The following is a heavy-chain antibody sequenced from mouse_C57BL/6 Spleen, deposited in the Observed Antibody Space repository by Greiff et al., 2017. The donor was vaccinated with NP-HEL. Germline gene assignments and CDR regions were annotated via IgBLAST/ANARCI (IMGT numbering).Heavy chain of an antibody. CDR3: ARRGELRGTWFAY. CDR1: GYTFTSYW. Sequence: QVQLQQPGAELVMPGASVKLSCKASGYTFTSYWMPWVNQRPGQGLEWIGEIDHSDSYTNYTQKFKGKSTLTVDKSSSTAYMQLSSLTSEDSAVYYCARRGELRGTWFAYWGQGTLVTVSA. V-gene: IGHV1-69*01. D-gene: IGHD1-1*01. CDR2: IDHSDSYT. J-gene: IGHJ3*01.